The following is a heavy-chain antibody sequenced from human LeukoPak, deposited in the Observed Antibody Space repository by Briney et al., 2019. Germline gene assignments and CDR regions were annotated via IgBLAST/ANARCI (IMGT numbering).Heavy chain of an antibody. CDR2: IYYSGST. D-gene: IGHD2-15*01. V-gene: IGHV4-39*07. Sequence: SQTLSLTCTVSGGSISSSSYYWGWIRQPPGKGLEWIGSIYYSGSTYYNPSLKSRVTISVDTSKNQFSPKLSSVTAADTAVYYCARDGDCSGGSCIRYWGQGTLVTVSS. CDR3: ARDGDCSGGSCIRY. J-gene: IGHJ4*02. CDR1: GGSISSSSYY.